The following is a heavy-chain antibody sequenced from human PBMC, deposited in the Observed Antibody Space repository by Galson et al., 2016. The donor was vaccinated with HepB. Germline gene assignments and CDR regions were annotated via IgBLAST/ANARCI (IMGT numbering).Heavy chain of an antibody. CDR2: ISGSGGRT. CDR3: ARESSISFYLRY. D-gene: IGHD3-16*01. CDR1: GLTFSSYG. V-gene: IGHV3-23*01. Sequence: SLRLSCAATGLTFSSYGMSWVRQAPGKGLEWVSGISGSGGRTYYADSAKGRFTISRDNSKNTLYLQMHSLRVEDTAVYYCARESSISFYLRYWGQGAVVTVSS. J-gene: IGHJ4*02.